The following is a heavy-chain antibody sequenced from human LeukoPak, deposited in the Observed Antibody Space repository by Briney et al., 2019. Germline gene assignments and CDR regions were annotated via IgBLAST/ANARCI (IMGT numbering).Heavy chain of an antibody. D-gene: IGHD1-14*01. J-gene: IGHJ4*02. CDR1: LDSTTSNF. V-gene: IGHV4-4*02. CDR2: IHRSGSP. Sequence: SETLSLTRTVSLDSTTSNFWSWVRQPPGKGLEWIGEIHRSGSPNYNPSLQSRVTISIDRSRNQIALELASVTAADTAVYYCAREILGGFNPGAYWGQGTLVTVSS. CDR3: AREILGGFNPGAY.